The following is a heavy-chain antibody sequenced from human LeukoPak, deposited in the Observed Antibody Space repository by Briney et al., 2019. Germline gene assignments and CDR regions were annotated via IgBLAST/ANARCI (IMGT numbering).Heavy chain of an antibody. CDR2: TSGSGSST. Sequence: GGSLRLSCAASGFTFSSYAMNWVRQAPGKGLEWVSGTSGSGSSTYYADSVKGRFTISRDSSKNTLSLQMNSLRAEDTAVYYCARGLSGTYFALDYWGQGTRVTVSS. CDR3: ARGLSGTYFALDY. V-gene: IGHV3-23*01. D-gene: IGHD3-10*01. CDR1: GFTFSSYA. J-gene: IGHJ4*02.